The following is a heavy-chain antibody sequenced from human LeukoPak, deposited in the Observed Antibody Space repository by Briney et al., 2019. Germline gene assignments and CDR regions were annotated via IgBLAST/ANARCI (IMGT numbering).Heavy chain of an antibody. D-gene: IGHD5-18*01. V-gene: IGHV3-30-3*01. J-gene: IGHJ4*02. CDR2: ISYDGSNK. CDR3: AGEDYSYGATTLDY. Sequence: GGSLRLSCAASGFAFSSYAMHWVRQAPGKGLEWVAVISYDGSNKYYADSVKGRFTISRDNSKNTLYLQMNSLRAEDTAVYYCAGEDYSYGATTLDYWGQGTLVTVSS. CDR1: GFAFSSYA.